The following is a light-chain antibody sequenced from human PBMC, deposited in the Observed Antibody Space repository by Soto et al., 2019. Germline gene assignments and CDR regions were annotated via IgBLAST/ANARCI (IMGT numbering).Light chain of an antibody. J-gene: IGKJ1*01. Sequence: DIQMTQSPSTLSASVGDRITITCRASQSINTWLAWYQQKPGEAPQLLIYGGSNLAMGVPSRFSGSGSGTEFPLTISRLQPDDVATFYCQQYQTYSRTFGQGTRVEIK. V-gene: IGKV1-5*01. CDR2: GGS. CDR3: QQYQTYSRT. CDR1: QSINTW.